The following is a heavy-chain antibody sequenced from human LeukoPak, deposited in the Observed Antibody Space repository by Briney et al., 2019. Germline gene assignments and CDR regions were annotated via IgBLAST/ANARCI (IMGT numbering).Heavy chain of an antibody. CDR2: VGHSGSA. Sequence: GSLRLSCAASGFTVSSNYMSWVRQPPGKGLEWIGDVGHSGSADYNPSLKSRVTVSADPSKTQFSLKLTSVTAADTAVYYCATRGDYSDTSGNSYDALDIWGQGTMVTVSS. CDR3: ATRGDYSDTSGNSYDALDI. D-gene: IGHD3-22*01. V-gene: IGHV4-34*08. CDR1: GFTVSSNY. J-gene: IGHJ3*02.